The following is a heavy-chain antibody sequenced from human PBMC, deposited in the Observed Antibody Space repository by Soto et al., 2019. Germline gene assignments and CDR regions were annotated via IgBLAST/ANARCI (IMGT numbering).Heavy chain of an antibody. D-gene: IGHD5-18*01. J-gene: IGHJ4*02. CDR1: GGSISSGGYY. V-gene: IGHV4-31*03. Sequence: QVQLQEPGPGLLKPSQTLSLPYTVSGGSISSGGYYWSWIRQHPGKVLEWMGYIYYSGSTYYNPSLKSRLPLSVDTSKNQFSLKLRSVPAADTAVYYCARDGSGYASFDYWGQGTLVTVSS. CDR3: ARDGSGYASFDY. CDR2: IYYSGST.